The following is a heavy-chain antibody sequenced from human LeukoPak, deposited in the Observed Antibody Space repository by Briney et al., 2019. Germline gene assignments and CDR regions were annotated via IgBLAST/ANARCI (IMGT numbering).Heavy chain of an antibody. CDR3: AKDRQWLVWDY. D-gene: IGHD6-19*01. V-gene: IGHV3-23*01. CDR1: GFTFSSYA. Sequence: TGGSLRLSCAASGFTFSSYAMSWVRQAPGTALDCVSAISGTGDTTYYPDSVKGRFSISRDNSKNTLHLQMNSLRAEDTAVYYCAKDRQWLVWDYWGQGTLVTVSS. J-gene: IGHJ4*02. CDR2: ISGTGDTT.